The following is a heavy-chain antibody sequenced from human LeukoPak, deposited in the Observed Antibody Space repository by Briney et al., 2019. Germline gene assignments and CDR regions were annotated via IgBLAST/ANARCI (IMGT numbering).Heavy chain of an antibody. Sequence: ASVTVSFKASGSTFTGYYMHWVRQAPGQGLEWMGWINPNSGGTDYAQKFQGRVTMTRDTSLSTAYMELSRLRSDDTAVYYCTRATSVVVPAADHYYYGMDVWGQGTTVTVSS. D-gene: IGHD2-2*01. CDR2: INPNSGGT. CDR3: TRATSVVVPAADHYYYGMDV. J-gene: IGHJ6*02. CDR1: GSTFTGYY. V-gene: IGHV1-2*02.